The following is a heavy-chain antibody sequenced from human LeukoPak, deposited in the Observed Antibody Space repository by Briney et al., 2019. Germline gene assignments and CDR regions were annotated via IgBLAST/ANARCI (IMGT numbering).Heavy chain of an antibody. J-gene: IGHJ3*02. D-gene: IGHD2-2*01. Sequence: SETLSLTCTVSGGSISSSSYYWGWIRQPPGKGLEWIGSIYYSGSTYYNPSLKSRVTLSVDTSKNQFSLKLSSVTAADTAVYYCARPMGYCSSTSCHPHAFDIWGQGTMVTVSS. CDR3: ARPMGYCSSTSCHPHAFDI. CDR1: GGSISSSSYY. CDR2: IYYSGST. V-gene: IGHV4-39*01.